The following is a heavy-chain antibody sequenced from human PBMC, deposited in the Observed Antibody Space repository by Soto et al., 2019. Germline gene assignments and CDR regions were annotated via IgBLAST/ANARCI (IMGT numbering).Heavy chain of an antibody. Sequence: EVQLLESGGGLAQPGGSLRLSCAASGFTFSSQAMSWVRQAPGKGLEWVSTISGSGGSTYYADSVRGRFTISRDNSKNTLYLQTNILRPEDSAVYYCARDDYPWYLQNWGQGTLVTVSS. CDR2: ISGSGGST. D-gene: IGHD4-17*01. V-gene: IGHV3-23*01. CDR1: GFTFSSQA. CDR3: ARDDYPWYLQN. J-gene: IGHJ1*01.